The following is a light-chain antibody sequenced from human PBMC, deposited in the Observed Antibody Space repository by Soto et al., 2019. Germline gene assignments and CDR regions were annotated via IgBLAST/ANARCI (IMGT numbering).Light chain of an antibody. Sequence: ETVLTQSPGTLSLSPGERATLSCRASQTISSNYLAWYRQPPGQAPRLLIYGASNRATAIDDMFSGSGSGTDFNLIISRLEPEYFALYYCQQYGSSPLTFGQGTKVEIK. J-gene: IGKJ1*01. V-gene: IGKV3-20*01. CDR2: GAS. CDR3: QQYGSSPLT. CDR1: QTISSNY.